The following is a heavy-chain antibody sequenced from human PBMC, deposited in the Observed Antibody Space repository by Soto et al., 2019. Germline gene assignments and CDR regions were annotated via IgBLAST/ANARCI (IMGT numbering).Heavy chain of an antibody. J-gene: IGHJ6*02. Sequence: AGYLRLSCAAAGFTFSSYSMNCVRQAAGKGLEWVSCISSRSSYRYYADSVKGRFTISRDNAKNSLYLQMNSLRAEDTALYYCARGIVATISYYDGIDVWGQGT. D-gene: IGHD5-12*01. CDR1: GFTFSSYS. CDR2: ISSRSSYR. V-gene: IGHV3-21*01. CDR3: ARGIVATISYYDGIDV.